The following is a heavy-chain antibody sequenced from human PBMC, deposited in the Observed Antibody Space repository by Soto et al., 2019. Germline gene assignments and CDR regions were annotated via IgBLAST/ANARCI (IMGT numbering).Heavy chain of an antibody. J-gene: IGHJ4*01. CDR2: IKSKTDGGTT. Sequence: GGSLRLSCAASGCTFSNAWINWVRQAPGKGLEWVGRIKSKTDGGTTDYAEPVKGRFAISRDDSNNMVYLQMNSLKIEDTAVYYCTTDSYSTIIIVRFDYWGHGTLVTVSS. V-gene: IGHV3-15*07. D-gene: IGHD3-22*01. CDR3: TTDSYSTIIIVRFDY. CDR1: GCTFSNAW.